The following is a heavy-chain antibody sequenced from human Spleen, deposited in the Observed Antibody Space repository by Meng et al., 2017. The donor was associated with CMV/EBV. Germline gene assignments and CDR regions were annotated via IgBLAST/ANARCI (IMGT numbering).Heavy chain of an antibody. D-gene: IGHD2-2*01. CDR2: INPNSGAT. J-gene: IGHJ5*02. V-gene: IGHV1-2*02. Sequence: ASVKVSCKASGYTFTDHYIHWVRQAPGQGLEWMGWINPNSGATKYAEKFQDRVTMTRDTSLGNVYMELRSLKSDDTATYYCARDSSTSWPDFPFDPWGQGTLVTVSS. CDR3: ARDSSTSWPDFPFDP. CDR1: GYTFTDHY.